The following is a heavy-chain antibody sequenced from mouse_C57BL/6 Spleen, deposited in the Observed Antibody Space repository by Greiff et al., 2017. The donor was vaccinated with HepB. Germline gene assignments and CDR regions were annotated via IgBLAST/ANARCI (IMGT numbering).Heavy chain of an antibody. CDR2: ISSGGSYT. CDR1: GFTFSSYG. J-gene: IGHJ2*01. D-gene: IGHD2-1*01. Sequence: EVKLMESGGDLVKPGGSLKLSCAASGFTFSSYGMSWVRQTPDKRLEWVATISSGGSYTYYPDSVKGRFTISRDNAKNTLYLKMSSLKSEDTAMYYCARYGNFDYWGQGTTLTVSS. V-gene: IGHV5-6*01. CDR3: ARYGNFDY.